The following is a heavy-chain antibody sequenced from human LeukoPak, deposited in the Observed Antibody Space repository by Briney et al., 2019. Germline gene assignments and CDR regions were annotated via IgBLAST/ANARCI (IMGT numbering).Heavy chain of an antibody. V-gene: IGHV4-4*02. D-gene: IGHD1-14*01. CDR3: GPAHGTPFYNWSDP. CDR1: GDPFSSTTW. J-gene: IGHJ5*02. CDR2: IYRSGTT. Sequence: SETLSLTCVVSGDPFSSTTWWSWVRQTPGKGLEWIGEIYRSGTTNYNPSLKSRVTISVDKSKNQFSLKLTSVTAADTTVYFCGPAHGTPFYNWSDPWGQGTLVTVSS.